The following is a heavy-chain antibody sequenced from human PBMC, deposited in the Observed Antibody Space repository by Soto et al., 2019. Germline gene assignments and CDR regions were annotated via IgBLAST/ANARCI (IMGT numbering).Heavy chain of an antibody. D-gene: IGHD6-19*01. CDR2: IKQDGSEK. J-gene: IGHJ4*02. CDR3: ARDRSGWSAGANFDY. V-gene: IGHV3-7*03. CDR1: GFTFSNYW. Sequence: GSLRLSCAASGFTFSNYWMSWVRQAPGKGLEWVANIKQDGSEKYYVDSVKGRFTISRDNAKNSLYLQMNNLRAEDTAVYYCARDRSGWSAGANFDYWGQGTLVTVSS.